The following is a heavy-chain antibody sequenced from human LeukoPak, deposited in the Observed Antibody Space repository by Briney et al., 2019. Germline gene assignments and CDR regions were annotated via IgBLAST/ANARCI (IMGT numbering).Heavy chain of an antibody. CDR3: AKEKDSSSNAFDI. D-gene: IGHD6-13*01. Sequence: PGRSLRLSCAASGFTFDDYAMHWVRQAPGKGLEWVSGISWNSGSVGYADSVKGRFTISRDNAKNSLYLQMNSLRAEDTALYYCAKEKDSSSNAFDIWGQGTMVTVSS. CDR2: ISWNSGSV. V-gene: IGHV3-9*01. CDR1: GFTFDDYA. J-gene: IGHJ3*02.